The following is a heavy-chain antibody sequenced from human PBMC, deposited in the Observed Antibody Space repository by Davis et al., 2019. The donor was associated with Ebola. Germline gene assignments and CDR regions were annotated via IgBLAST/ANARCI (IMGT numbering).Heavy chain of an antibody. CDR3: AAGGTGGADNWFDP. CDR1: GFTFTRSA. D-gene: IGHD3-10*01. CDR2: IVVGSGDT. J-gene: IGHJ5*02. V-gene: IGHV1-58*01. Sequence: SVKVSCKPSGFTFTRSAVQWVRQARGQRLESIGWIVVGSGDTNYAQKFKGRVTITRDMSTSSAYMELNSLTSEDTAVYYWAAGGTGGADNWFDPWGQGTLVTVSS.